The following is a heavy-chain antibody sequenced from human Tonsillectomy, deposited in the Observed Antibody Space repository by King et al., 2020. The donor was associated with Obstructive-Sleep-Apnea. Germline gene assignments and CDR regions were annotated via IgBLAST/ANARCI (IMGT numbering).Heavy chain of an antibody. J-gene: IGHJ2*01. V-gene: IGHV3-48*01. CDR2: ISRSGTTV. CDR3: ATKEGWYFDL. CDR1: GFTFSSRT. Sequence: VQLGESGGGLVQPGGSRRLSCAASGFTFSSRTMNWGRQPPGKALEWISFISRSGTTVYYADSGGGRFTISRENANNSLYLQMESLTVEDTAIYYCATKEGWYFDLWGRGTLVTVSS.